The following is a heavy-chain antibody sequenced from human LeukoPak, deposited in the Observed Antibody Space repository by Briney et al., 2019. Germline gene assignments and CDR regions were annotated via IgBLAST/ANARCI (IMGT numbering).Heavy chain of an antibody. CDR3: AKAPSMIGSRWAFDI. CDR1: GGSITSYY. J-gene: IGHJ3*02. D-gene: IGHD3-22*01. Sequence: ETLSLTCTVSGGSITSYYWSWVRQAPGKGLEWVSAISGSGGSTYYADSVKGRFTISRDNSKNTLYLQMNSLRAEDTAVYYCAKAPSMIGSRWAFDIWGQGTMVTVSS. V-gene: IGHV3-23*01. CDR2: ISGSGGST.